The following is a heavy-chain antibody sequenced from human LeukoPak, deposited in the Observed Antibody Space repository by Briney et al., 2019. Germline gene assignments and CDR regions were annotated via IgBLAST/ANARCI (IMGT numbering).Heavy chain of an antibody. J-gene: IGHJ4*02. D-gene: IGHD5-24*01. CDR3: TGLEELATITRPNDY. Sequence: GGSLRLSCAASGFAFSDSAIHWVRQASGKGLEWVGRIRSKHNNFATAFAASVKGRFTISRDDSRNTAYLQMNGLNTEDTAMYYCTGLEELATITRPNDYWGQGTLVTVSS. CDR2: IRSKHNNFAT. V-gene: IGHV3-73*01. CDR1: GFAFSDSA.